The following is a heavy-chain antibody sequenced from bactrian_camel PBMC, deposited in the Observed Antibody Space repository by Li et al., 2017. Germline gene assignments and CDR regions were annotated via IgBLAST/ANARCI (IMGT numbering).Heavy chain of an antibody. D-gene: IGHD3*01. Sequence: HVQLVESGGGSVQAGGSLNLSCSVSGQTDRSRTMAWFRQAPGKEREGVAYIDGDGSTTYADSVKGRFTISRDNAKDTLYLQMNSLKIEDTAVYYCALGSSRQATMTARRKGTQVT. CDR2: IDGDGST. V-gene: IGHV3S68*01. J-gene: IGHJ4*01. CDR1: GQTDRSRT.